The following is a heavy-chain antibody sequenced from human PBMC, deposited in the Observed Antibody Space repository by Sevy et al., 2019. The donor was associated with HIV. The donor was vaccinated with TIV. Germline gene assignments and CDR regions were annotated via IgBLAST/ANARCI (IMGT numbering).Heavy chain of an antibody. Sequence: ASVKVSCQTSGGTFSNHIINWVRQAPGHEFEWVGGTLPVFGTTNYAQRFRGRVTFAADDSTRTHYMELSSLRSDDTAFYYCAKGMQFSFMLSQVPLTAFESWGQGTLVTVSS. D-gene: IGHD3-16*02. CDR2: TLPVFGTT. CDR1: GGTFSNHI. V-gene: IGHV1-69*13. J-gene: IGHJ4*02. CDR3: AKGMQFSFMLSQVPLTAFES.